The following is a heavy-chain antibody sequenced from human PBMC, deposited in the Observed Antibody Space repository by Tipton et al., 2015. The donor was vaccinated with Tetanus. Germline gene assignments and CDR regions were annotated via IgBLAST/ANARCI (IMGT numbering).Heavy chain of an antibody. J-gene: IGHJ5*02. CDR2: ISGSRLTP. D-gene: IGHD3-10*01. V-gene: IGHV3-23*01. CDR1: GFTFKSYT. Sequence: LRLSCAASGFTFKSYTMNWLRQAPGNGLEWVAAISGSRLTPYYADSLKGRFTISRDNSKNTLSLQLNSLRADDTAIYYCARDAYGSGSYSDLWGLGTLVTVSS. CDR3: ARDAYGSGSYSDL.